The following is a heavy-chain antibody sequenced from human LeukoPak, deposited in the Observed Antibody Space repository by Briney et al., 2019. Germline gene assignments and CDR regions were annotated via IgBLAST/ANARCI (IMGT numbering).Heavy chain of an antibody. V-gene: IGHV1-8*01. Sequence: ASVKVSCKASGFPFTRYDINWVRQTSAQGLEWMGWMNPNTGNTGYAQKFQGRVTMTRNTSISTAYMELSSLRSEDTAVYYCARGRAAGIDYWGQGTLVTVSS. CDR2: MNPNTGNT. CDR3: ARGRAAGIDY. J-gene: IGHJ4*02. CDR1: GFPFTRYD. D-gene: IGHD6-13*01.